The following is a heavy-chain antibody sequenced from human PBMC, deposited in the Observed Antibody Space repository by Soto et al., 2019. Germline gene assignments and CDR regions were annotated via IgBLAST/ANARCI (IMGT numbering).Heavy chain of an antibody. CDR3: ARYTHALYIPYH. Sequence: SKTLSLTWTITSAAIGSSTYYWGWIRQHPGKGLEWIGSIYYSGSTYYNPSLKSRVTISVDTSKNQFSLKLSSVTAADTAVYYCARYTHALYIPYHWGQGSLVTV. D-gene: IGHD2-2*02. J-gene: IGHJ4*02. CDR2: IYYSGST. V-gene: IGHV4-39*01. CDR1: SAAIGSSTYY.